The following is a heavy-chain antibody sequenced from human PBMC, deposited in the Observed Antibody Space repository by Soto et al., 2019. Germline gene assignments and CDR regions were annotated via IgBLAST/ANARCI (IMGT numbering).Heavy chain of an antibody. J-gene: IGHJ6*02. CDR3: AKPAGNCYYYGMDV. CDR1: GFTFSSYA. Sequence: QPGGSPRLSCAASGFTFSSYAMRWVRQAPGKGLEWVSAISGSGGSTYYADSVKGRFTISRDNSKNTLYLQMNSLRAEDTAVYYCAKPAGNCYYYGMDVWGQGTTVTVSS. D-gene: IGHD6-13*01. V-gene: IGHV3-23*01. CDR2: ISGSGGST.